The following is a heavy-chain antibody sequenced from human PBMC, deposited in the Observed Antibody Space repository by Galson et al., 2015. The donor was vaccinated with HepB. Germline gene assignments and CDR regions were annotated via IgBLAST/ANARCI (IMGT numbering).Heavy chain of an antibody. CDR2: IYYTGSA. CDR1: GDSISSSSSF. CDR3: ARHLRGTSMALLTLAY. D-gene: IGHD2/OR15-2a*01. V-gene: IGHV4-39*01. J-gene: IGHJ4*02. Sequence: ETLSLTCTVSGDSISSSSSFWGWIRQPPGKGLQWIGSIYYTGSAHYNPSFQSRVTISVDTSTDQFSLKLYSVTAADTALYYCARHLRGTSMALLTLAYWGQGTLVTVTS.